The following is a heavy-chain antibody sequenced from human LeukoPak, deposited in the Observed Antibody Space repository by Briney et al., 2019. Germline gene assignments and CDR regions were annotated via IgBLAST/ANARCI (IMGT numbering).Heavy chain of an antibody. V-gene: IGHV4-34*01. CDR3: ARGRQWLVH. CDR1: GGSFSGYY. D-gene: IGHD6-19*01. Sequence: SETLSLTCAVYGGSFSGYYWSWIRQPPGKGLEWIGEINHSGSTNYNPSLKSRVTISVDTSKNQFSLKLSSVTAADTAVYYCARGRQWLVHWGQGTLVTVSS. J-gene: IGHJ4*02. CDR2: INHSGST.